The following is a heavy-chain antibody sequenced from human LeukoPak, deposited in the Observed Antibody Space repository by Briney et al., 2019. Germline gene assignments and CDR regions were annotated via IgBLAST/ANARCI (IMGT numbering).Heavy chain of an antibody. Sequence: SQTLSLACAISGDSVSSNSAAWNWIRQSPSRGLEWLGRTYYRSKWYNDYAVSVKSRITVNPDTSKNQFSLQLNSVTPEDTAVYYCARGSMSGYPFYFDYWGQGTLVTVSS. CDR1: GDSVSSNSAA. J-gene: IGHJ4*02. CDR2: TYYRSKWYN. CDR3: ARGSMSGYPFYFDY. V-gene: IGHV6-1*01. D-gene: IGHD5-12*01.